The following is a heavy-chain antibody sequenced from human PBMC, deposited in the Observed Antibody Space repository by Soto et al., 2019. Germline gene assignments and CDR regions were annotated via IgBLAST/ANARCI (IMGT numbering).Heavy chain of an antibody. D-gene: IGHD6-19*01. Sequence: GGSLRLSCAASGFTVSSNYMSWVRQAPGKGLEWVSVIYSGGSTYYADSVKGRFTISRDNSKNTLYLQMNSLRAEDTAVYYCASRTPGVIAMVHWGQGTLVTVSS. V-gene: IGHV3-53*01. CDR3: ASRTPGVIAMVH. J-gene: IGHJ4*02. CDR1: GFTVSSNY. CDR2: IYSGGST.